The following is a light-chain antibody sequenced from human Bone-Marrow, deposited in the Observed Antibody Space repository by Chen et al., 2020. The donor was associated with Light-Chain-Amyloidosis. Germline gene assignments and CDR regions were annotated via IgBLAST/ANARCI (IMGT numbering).Light chain of an antibody. CDR2: GAS. Sequence: EIVLTQSPGTLSLSPGERATLSCRASQTVNSNYLAWFQQKAGQAPRLLIYGASSRATDIPDRFSGSGSGTDFTLTINRLEPEDFAVYDCQQYGSSPWTFGQGTKVEIK. V-gene: IGKV3-20*01. CDR3: QQYGSSPWT. J-gene: IGKJ1*01. CDR1: QTVNSNY.